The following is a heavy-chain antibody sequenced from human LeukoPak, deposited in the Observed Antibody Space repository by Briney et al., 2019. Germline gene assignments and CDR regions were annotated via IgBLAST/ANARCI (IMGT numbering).Heavy chain of an antibody. CDR2: IYYSGST. J-gene: IGHJ4*02. CDR1: GDSISSSSYN. D-gene: IGHD3-22*01. CDR3: ARQYYYYSTVYPPRY. Sequence: SETLSLTCTVSGDSISSSSYNWGWIRQPPGKGLEWIGSIYYSGSTYYNPSLKSRVTISVDTSKSQFSLELSSVTAADTAVYYCARQYYYYSTVYPPRYWGQGTLVTVSS. V-gene: IGHV4-39*01.